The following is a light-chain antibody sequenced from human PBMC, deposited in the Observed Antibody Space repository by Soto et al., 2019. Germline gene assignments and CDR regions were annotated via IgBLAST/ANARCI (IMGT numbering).Light chain of an antibody. J-gene: IGKJ1*01. CDR2: ATS. V-gene: IGKV1-39*01. CDR3: QQSDSTPPWT. Sequence: DIQMTQSPSSLSASVGDRVTITCRASQSISKYLSWFQQKPGKAPKLLIYATSSLQSGVPSRFNGSGSATHFTLTISSLQPEDFATYYCQQSDSTPPWTFGHGTKVEIK. CDR1: QSISKY.